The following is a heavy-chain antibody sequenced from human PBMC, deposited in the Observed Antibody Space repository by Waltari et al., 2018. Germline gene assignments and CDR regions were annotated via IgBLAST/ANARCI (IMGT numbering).Heavy chain of an antibody. Sequence: QVQLVESGGGLVKPGGSLRLSCAASGFSFGDYWMSWVRQSPVKGLEWIAYLSGSGATTYYADSVKGRFTISRDNAKNSLFLQMKSLRAEDTAVYYCARAREQNYDFWNGYSFYFDHWGQGALVTVSS. J-gene: IGHJ4*02. D-gene: IGHD3-3*01. CDR3: ARAREQNYDFWNGYSFYFDH. V-gene: IGHV3-11*01. CDR1: GFSFGDYW. CDR2: LSGSGATT.